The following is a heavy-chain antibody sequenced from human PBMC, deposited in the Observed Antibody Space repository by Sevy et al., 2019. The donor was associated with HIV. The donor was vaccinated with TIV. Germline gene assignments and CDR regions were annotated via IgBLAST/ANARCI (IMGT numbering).Heavy chain of an antibody. J-gene: IGHJ3*02. Sequence: SETLSLTCTVSGGSISSSSYYWGWIRQPPGKGLEWIGSIYYSGSTYYNPSLKSRVTISVDTSKNQFSLKLSFVTAADTAVYYCARPVNYYDSSGYFDAFDIWGQGTMVTVS. CDR2: IYYSGST. D-gene: IGHD3-22*01. CDR3: ARPVNYYDSSGYFDAFDI. CDR1: GGSISSSSYY. V-gene: IGHV4-39*01.